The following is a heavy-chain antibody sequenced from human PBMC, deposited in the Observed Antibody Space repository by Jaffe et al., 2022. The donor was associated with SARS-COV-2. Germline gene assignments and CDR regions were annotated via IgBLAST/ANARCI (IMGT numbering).Heavy chain of an antibody. D-gene: IGHD2-21*01. J-gene: IGHJ4*02. CDR2: IYYSGST. V-gene: IGHV4-59*01. CDR3: ARLRVVPYYFDY. CDR1: DGSISSYY. Sequence: QVQLQESGPGLVKPSETLSLTCSVSDGSISSYYWSWIRQPPGKGLEWIGYIYYSGSTNYNPSLKSRVTISVDTSKNQLSLKLNSVTAADTAVYYCARLRVVPYYFDYWGQGTLVTVSS.